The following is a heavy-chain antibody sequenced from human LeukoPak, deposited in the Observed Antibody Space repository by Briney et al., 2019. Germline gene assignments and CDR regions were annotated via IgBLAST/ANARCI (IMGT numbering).Heavy chain of an antibody. CDR2: ISYDGSNK. Sequence: GGSLRLSCAASGFTFSSYAMHWVRQAPGKGLEWVAVISYDGSNKYYADSVKGRFTISRDNSKNTLYLQMNSLRAEDTAVYYCARDGSPRGVVVVTGMGYYYYYGMDVWGQGTTVTVSS. CDR1: GFTFSSYA. CDR3: ARDGSPRGVVVVTGMGYYYYYGMDV. J-gene: IGHJ6*02. V-gene: IGHV3-30-3*01. D-gene: IGHD3-22*01.